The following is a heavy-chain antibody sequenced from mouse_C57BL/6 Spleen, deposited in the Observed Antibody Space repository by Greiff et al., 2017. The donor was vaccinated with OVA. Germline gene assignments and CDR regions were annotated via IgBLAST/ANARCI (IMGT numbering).Heavy chain of an antibody. CDR3: VRSPIYYYGSSLWYFDV. CDR1: GFSFNTYA. Sequence: EVHLVESGGGLVQPKGSLKLSCAASGFSFNTYAMNWVRQAPGKGLEWVARIRSKSNNYATYYADSVKDRFTISRDDSESMLYLQMNNLKTEDTAMYYCVRSPIYYYGSSLWYFDVWGTGTTVTASS. CDR2: IRSKSNNYAT. V-gene: IGHV10-1*01. J-gene: IGHJ1*03. D-gene: IGHD1-1*01.